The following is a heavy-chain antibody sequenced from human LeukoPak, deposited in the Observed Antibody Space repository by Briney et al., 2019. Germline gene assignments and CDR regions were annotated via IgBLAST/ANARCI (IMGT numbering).Heavy chain of an antibody. J-gene: IGHJ2*01. D-gene: IGHD1-1*01. CDR3: ARDRGATTYWYLDL. CDR1: GFTFRSFA. CDR2: IPYYGSNQ. Sequence: GGSLSLSCAGSGFTFRSFAMQWVRQAPGKGVEWVAVIPYYGSNQFYADSVRGRFTISRDNSNNTLYLQMNSLTPEDTAIYYCARDRGATTYWYLDLWGRGTLVTVYS. V-gene: IGHV3-30*04.